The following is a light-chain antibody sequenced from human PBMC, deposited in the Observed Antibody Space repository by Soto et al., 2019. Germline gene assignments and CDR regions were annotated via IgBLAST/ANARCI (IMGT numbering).Light chain of an antibody. CDR3: SSYTGSSTYV. CDR2: EVS. J-gene: IGLJ1*01. CDR1: SSDVGGYNY. V-gene: IGLV2-14*01. Sequence: QSVLTQPASVSGSPGQSITISCTGTSSDVGGYNYVSWYQQHPGKAPKLMIYEVSNRPSGVSNRFSGSKSGNTASLTISGLHAEDEAGYYCSSYTGSSTYVFGTGTKLTVL.